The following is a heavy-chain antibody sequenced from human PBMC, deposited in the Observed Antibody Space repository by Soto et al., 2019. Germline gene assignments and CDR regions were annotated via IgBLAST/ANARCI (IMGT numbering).Heavy chain of an antibody. CDR2: ISTSSSYI. V-gene: IGHV3-21*01. CDR1: GFTFSSYY. D-gene: IGHD3-22*01. Sequence: GGSLRLSCAASGFTFSSYYVNWVRQAPGKGLEWVSSISTSSSYIYYADSVKGRFTISRDNAKNSLYLQMNNLRAEDTAVYYCAGSVIGPNKFDYWGQGTLVTVSS. J-gene: IGHJ4*02. CDR3: AGSVIGPNKFDY.